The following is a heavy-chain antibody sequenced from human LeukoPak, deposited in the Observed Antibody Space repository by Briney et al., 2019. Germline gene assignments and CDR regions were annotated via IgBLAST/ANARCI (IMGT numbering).Heavy chain of an antibody. D-gene: IGHD4-17*01. Sequence: SETLSLTCTVSGDSISGDYWSWIRQPPGKGLEWIGYIYNSGSTNYNPSLKSRVSISADTSKNQLSLRLNFVTAADTAVYYCARPHGGPFAFDIWGQGTMVTVSS. J-gene: IGHJ3*02. CDR3: ARPHGGPFAFDI. V-gene: IGHV4-59*08. CDR2: IYNSGST. CDR1: GDSISGDY.